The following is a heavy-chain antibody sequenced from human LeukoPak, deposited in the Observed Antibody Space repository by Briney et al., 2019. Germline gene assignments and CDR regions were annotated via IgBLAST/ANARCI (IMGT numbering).Heavy chain of an antibody. CDR2: IIPIFGTA. Sequence: ASVKVSCKASGGTFSSYAISWVRQAPGQGLEWMGVIIPIFGTANYAQKFQGRVTITADESTSTAYMELSSLRSEDTAVYYCARDGRIVATTPYYFDYWGQGTLVTVSS. J-gene: IGHJ4*02. V-gene: IGHV1-69*13. CDR1: GGTFSSYA. D-gene: IGHD5-12*01. CDR3: ARDGRIVATTPYYFDY.